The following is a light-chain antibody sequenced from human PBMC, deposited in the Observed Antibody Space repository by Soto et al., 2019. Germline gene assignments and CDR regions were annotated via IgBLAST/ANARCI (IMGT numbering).Light chain of an antibody. Sequence: DIQMTQSPSSVSASVGDRVTITCRASQSIADWLAWYQQKPGKAPKSLIYTTSTLQTGVPSRFSRSGYGTDFTLTISSLQPEDFATYYCLQYSTYPVIFGGGTKVEIK. CDR3: LQYSTYPVI. CDR2: TTS. V-gene: IGKV1D-16*01. CDR1: QSIADW. J-gene: IGKJ4*01.